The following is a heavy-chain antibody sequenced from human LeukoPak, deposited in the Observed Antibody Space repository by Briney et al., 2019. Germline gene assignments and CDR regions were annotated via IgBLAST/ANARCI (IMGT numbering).Heavy chain of an antibody. V-gene: IGHV3-48*01. D-gene: IGHD3-3*01. CDR3: ARGGYYDFWSAYPSFYFDY. J-gene: IGHJ4*02. CDR1: GFTFSSYN. CDR2: ISSSSTTI. Sequence: GGSLRLSCAASGFTFSSYNMNWVRLAPGKGLEWVSYISSSSTTIYNADSVQGRFTIARDNAKNSLYLQMNSLGAEDTAVYYCARGGYYDFWSAYPSFYFDYWGQGTLVTVSS.